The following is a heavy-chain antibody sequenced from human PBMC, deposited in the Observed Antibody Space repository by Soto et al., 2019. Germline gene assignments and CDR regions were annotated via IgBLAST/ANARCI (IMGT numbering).Heavy chain of an antibody. D-gene: IGHD4-17*01. J-gene: IGHJ6*02. V-gene: IGHV1-18*01. CDR3: AREFAEGPTVTKYGDYYGMDV. Sequence: ASVKASCKSSGDTITSYGISWVRQAPGQGLEWMGWISAYNGNTNYAQKLQGRVTMTTDTSTSTAYMELRSLRSDDTAVYYCAREFAEGPTVTKYGDYYGMDVWGQGTTVTVSS. CDR2: ISAYNGNT. CDR1: GDTITSYG.